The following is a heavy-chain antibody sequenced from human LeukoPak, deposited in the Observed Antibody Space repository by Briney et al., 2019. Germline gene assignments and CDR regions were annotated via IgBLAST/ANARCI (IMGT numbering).Heavy chain of an antibody. CDR2: INPSGGST. Sequence: ASVKVSCKASGYTFTSYYMHWVRQAPGQGLDWMGVINPSGGSTSYAHKLQGRVTMTRDTSTSTAYMELSSLRSEDTAMYYCARASAHYFDYWGQGTLVTVSS. CDR3: ARASAHYFDY. CDR1: GYTFTSYY. V-gene: IGHV1-46*01. D-gene: IGHD6-19*01. J-gene: IGHJ4*02.